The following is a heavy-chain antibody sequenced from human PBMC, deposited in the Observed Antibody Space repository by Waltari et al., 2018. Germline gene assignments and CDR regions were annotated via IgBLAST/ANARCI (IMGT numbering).Heavy chain of an antibody. J-gene: IGHJ4*02. CDR1: GFTFSSSS. D-gene: IGHD3-10*01. CDR3: ARDAITLVRGVLTPFDY. CDR2: ISKSSGYL. V-gene: IGHV3-21*01. Sequence: EVQLVESGGGLVKPGGSLRLPCAASGFTFSSSSMNWVRQAPGKGLEWVSSISKSSGYLYYADSVKGRFNISRDNAKNSLYLQMNSLRVEDTALYYCARDAITLVRGVLTPFDYWGQGTLVSVTS.